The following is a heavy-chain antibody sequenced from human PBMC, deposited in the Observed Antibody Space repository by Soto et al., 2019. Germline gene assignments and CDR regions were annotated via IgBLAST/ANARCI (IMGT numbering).Heavy chain of an antibody. J-gene: IGHJ6*02. CDR1: GFTFSSYG. CDR2: ISYDGSNK. V-gene: IGHV3-30*18. Sequence: GGSLRLSCAASGFTFSSYGMHWVRQAPGKGLEWVAVISYDGSNKYYADSVKGRFTISRDNSKNTLYLQMNSLRAEDTAVYYCAKDLGDIVVVVAATGSMDVWGHGTTATVSS. D-gene: IGHD2-15*01. CDR3: AKDLGDIVVVVAATGSMDV.